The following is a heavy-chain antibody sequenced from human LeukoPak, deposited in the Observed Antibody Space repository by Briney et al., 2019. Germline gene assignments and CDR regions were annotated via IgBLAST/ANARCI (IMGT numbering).Heavy chain of an antibody. CDR3: ARTDYGGRRHFGY. CDR2: IYYSGST. D-gene: IGHD4-23*01. V-gene: IGHV4-39*01. CDR1: GGSISSSSYY. J-gene: IGHJ4*02. Sequence: SETLSLTCTVSGGSISSSSYYWGWIRQPPGKGLEWIGSIYYSGSTYYNPSLKSRVTISVDTSKNQFSLKLSSVTAADTAVYYCARTDYGGRRHFGYWGQGTLVTVSS.